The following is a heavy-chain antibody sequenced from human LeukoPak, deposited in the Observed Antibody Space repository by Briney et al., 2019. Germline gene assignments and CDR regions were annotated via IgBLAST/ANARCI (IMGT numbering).Heavy chain of an antibody. J-gene: IGHJ4*02. D-gene: IGHD3-10*01. V-gene: IGHV3-23*01. CDR1: GFTFSSYA. Sequence: GGSLRLSCAASGFTFSSYAMSWVRQAPGKRLEWVSAISGSGGSTYYADSVKGRFTISRDNSKNTLYLQMNSLRAEDTAVYYCAKDYYGSGSYYFDYRGQGTLVTVSS. CDR3: AKDYYGSGSYYFDY. CDR2: ISGSGGST.